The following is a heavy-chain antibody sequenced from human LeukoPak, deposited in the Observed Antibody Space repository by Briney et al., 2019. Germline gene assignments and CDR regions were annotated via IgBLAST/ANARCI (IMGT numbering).Heavy chain of an antibody. D-gene: IGHD3-10*01. CDR1: GFTFSGYA. V-gene: IGHV3-23*01. CDR2: ISGSSSST. CDR3: AKESRYNYGSGSFFSQFDY. J-gene: IGHJ4*02. Sequence: GGSLRLSCAASGFTFSGYAMSWVRQAPGKGLEWVSTISGSSSSTYYADSVKGWFTSSRDNSKNTLYLQMNSLRAEDTAVYYCAKESRYNYGSGSFFSQFDYWGQGTLVTVSS.